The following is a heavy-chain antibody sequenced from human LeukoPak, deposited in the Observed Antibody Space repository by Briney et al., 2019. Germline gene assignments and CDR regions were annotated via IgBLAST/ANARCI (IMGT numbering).Heavy chain of an antibody. CDR1: GFTFTSYT. D-gene: IGHD3-22*01. CDR2: IDSSGGTH. V-gene: IGHV3-48*02. J-gene: IGHJ4*02. CDR3: ARYSSDLLYYFEY. Sequence: PGGSLRPSPAASGFTFTSYTMNWVRQAPGKGLEWVSYIDSSGGTHYYADSVKGRFTISRDNAKNSLYLQMNSLRDEDTAVYYCARYSSDLLYYFEYWGQGTLVTVSS.